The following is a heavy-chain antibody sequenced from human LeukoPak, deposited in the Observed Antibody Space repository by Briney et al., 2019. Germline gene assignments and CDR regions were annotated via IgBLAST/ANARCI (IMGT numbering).Heavy chain of an antibody. D-gene: IGHD3-10*01. J-gene: IGHJ4*02. Sequence: GGSLRLSCTASGFTFGDYAMSWFRQAPGKGLEWVGFIRSKAYGGTTEYAASVKGRFTISRDDSKSIAYLQMNSLKTEDTAVYYCTAWVWFGELLFRGFDYWGQGTLVTVSS. CDR3: TAWVWFGELLFRGFDY. V-gene: IGHV3-49*03. CDR1: GFTFGDYA. CDR2: IRSKAYGGTT.